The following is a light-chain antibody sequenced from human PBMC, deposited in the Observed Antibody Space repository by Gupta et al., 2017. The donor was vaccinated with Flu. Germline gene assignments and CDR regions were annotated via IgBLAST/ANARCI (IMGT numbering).Light chain of an antibody. CDR1: QSLLHSNGYNY. J-gene: IGKJ2*03. Sequence: DIVMTQSPLSLPVTPGEPASISCRSSQSLLHSNGYNYLDWYLQKPGQSPQLLIYLGSNRASGGPDRFSGSGSGTDFTLKISRVEAEDVGVYYCRQALQTPYSFGQGTKLEIK. V-gene: IGKV2-28*01. CDR3: RQALQTPYS. CDR2: LGS.